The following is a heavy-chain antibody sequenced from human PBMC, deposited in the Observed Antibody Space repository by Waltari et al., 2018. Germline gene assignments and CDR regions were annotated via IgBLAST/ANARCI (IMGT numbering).Heavy chain of an antibody. CDR2: IIPIFGKP. CDR1: GGTFSSYA. Sequence: QVQLVQSGAEVKKPGSSVKVSCKASGGTFSSYAISWVRQAPGQGLEWMGRIIPIFGKPNKSQKCQGRDTITADKSTSTAYMELSSLRSEDTAVYYCARVPRGTAAAGDAFDIWGQGTMVTVSS. CDR3: ARVPRGTAAAGDAFDI. J-gene: IGHJ3*02. D-gene: IGHD6-13*01. V-gene: IGHV1-69*04.